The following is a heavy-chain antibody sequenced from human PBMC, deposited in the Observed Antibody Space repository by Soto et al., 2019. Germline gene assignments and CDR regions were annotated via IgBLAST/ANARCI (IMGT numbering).Heavy chain of an antibody. Sequence: QVQLVQSGAEVKKPGASVKVSCRTSGYTFTHYYIHWVRQAPGQGLEWLGIINPASGSTNYAQDFQGRVTLTMDTSTTTVYMELSGLRAEDTAIFGCARDLEAGEHWGQGTLVTVSS. V-gene: IGHV1-46*01. CDR1: GYTFTHYY. J-gene: IGHJ4*02. D-gene: IGHD6-13*01. CDR2: INPASGST. CDR3: ARDLEAGEH.